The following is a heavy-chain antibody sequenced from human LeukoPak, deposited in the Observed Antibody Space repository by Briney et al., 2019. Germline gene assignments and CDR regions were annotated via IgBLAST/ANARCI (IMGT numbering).Heavy chain of an antibody. D-gene: IGHD3-10*01. CDR2: IYSGSAT. J-gene: IGHJ4*02. CDR3: ARAGGQFYFGSGTTGGYFDY. CDR1: GFTVSTNY. V-gene: IGHV3-53*01. Sequence: GGSLRLSCEVSGFTVSTNYMSWVRQAPGKGLEWVSDIYSGSATYYADSVKGRFTISRDISKNTLYLQVNSLRAEDTGVYYCARAGGQFYFGSGTTGGYFDYWGQGILVTVSS.